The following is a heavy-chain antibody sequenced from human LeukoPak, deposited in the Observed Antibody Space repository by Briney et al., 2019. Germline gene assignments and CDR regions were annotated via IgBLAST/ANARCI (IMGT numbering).Heavy chain of an antibody. CDR1: GGSISSYY. V-gene: IGHV4-59*08. Sequence: SETLSLTCTVSGGSISSYYWSWIRRPPGKGLEWIGYIYYSGSTNYNPSLKSRVTISVDTSKNQFSLKLSSVTAADTAVYYCARRAHDSSGYYYNYWCQRTLVTVSS. J-gene: IGHJ4*02. CDR3: ARRAHDSSGYYYNY. CDR2: IYYSGST. D-gene: IGHD3-22*01.